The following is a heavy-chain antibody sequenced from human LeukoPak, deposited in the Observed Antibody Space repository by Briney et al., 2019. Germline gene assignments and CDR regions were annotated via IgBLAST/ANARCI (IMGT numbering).Heavy chain of an antibody. CDR1: GDSVSSNSDP. CDR2: TYYRSKRYN. CDR3: ARDESGSGYDSVFDY. Sequence: SQTLSLTCAISGDSVSSNSDPWHWIRQSPSRGLEWLRRTYYRSKRYNDYVVSVTSRITIKPYTSKSQFSLQLNSVTPEDTAVYYCARDESGSGYDSVFDYWGQGTLVTVSS. J-gene: IGHJ4*02. D-gene: IGHD5-12*01. V-gene: IGHV6-1*01.